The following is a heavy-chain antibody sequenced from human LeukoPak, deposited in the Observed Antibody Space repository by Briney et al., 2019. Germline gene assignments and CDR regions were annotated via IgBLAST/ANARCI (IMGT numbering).Heavy chain of an antibody. D-gene: IGHD6-19*01. J-gene: IGHJ6*02. CDR3: ARAQWLVYYYGMDV. V-gene: IGHV4-59*08. Sequence: PSETLSLTCTVSGGSISSYYWSWIRQPPGKGLEWIGYIYYSGSTYYNPSLKSRVTISVDTSKNQFSLKLSSVTAADTAVYYCARAQWLVYYYGMDVWGQGTTVTVSS. CDR2: IYYSGST. CDR1: GGSISSYY.